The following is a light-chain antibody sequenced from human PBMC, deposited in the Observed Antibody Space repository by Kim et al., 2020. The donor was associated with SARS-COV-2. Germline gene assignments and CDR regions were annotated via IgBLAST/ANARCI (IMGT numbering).Light chain of an antibody. CDR3: QSYDSSLSGWV. Sequence: QRVTITCHGTSSNIGAGYDVHWYQQHPGTAPKLLIYGNSNRPSGVPDRFSGSKSGTSASLAITGLQAEDEADYYCQSYDSSLSGWVFGGGTKLTVL. V-gene: IGLV1-40*01. CDR1: SSNIGAGYD. CDR2: GNS. J-gene: IGLJ3*02.